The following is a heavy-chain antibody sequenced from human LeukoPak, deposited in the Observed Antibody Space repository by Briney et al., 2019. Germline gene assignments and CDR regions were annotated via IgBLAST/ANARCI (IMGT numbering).Heavy chain of an antibody. CDR3: AGPLRGLDY. J-gene: IGHJ4*02. D-gene: IGHD3-10*01. CDR1: GFTFSDFW. V-gene: IGHV3-48*01. Sequence: GGSLRLSCAGSGFTFSDFWMTWVRQAPGKGLEWVSYISSSSSTIYYADSVKGRFTISRDNAKNSLYLQMNSLRAEDTAVYYCAGPLRGLDYWGQGTLVTVSS. CDR2: ISSSSSTI.